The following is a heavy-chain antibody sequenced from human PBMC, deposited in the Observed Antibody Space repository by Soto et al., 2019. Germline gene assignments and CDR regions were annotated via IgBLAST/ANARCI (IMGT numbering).Heavy chain of an antibody. CDR1: GGSFSGYY. V-gene: IGHV4-34*01. CDR2: INHSGNT. Sequence: SETLSLTCAVYGGSFSGYYWSWIRQPPGKGLEWIGEINHSGNTNYNPSLKSRVTISVDTSKNQFSLKLSSVTAADTAVYYCARRPLTIFGVVIIFFDYWGQGTLVTVSS. CDR3: ARRPLTIFGVVIIFFDY. D-gene: IGHD3-3*01. J-gene: IGHJ4*02.